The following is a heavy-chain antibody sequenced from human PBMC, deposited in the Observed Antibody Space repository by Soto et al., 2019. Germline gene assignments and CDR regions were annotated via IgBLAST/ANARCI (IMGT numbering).Heavy chain of an antibody. D-gene: IGHD1-26*01. CDR2: IIPILGIA. V-gene: IGHV1-69*02. CDR1: GGTFSSYT. Sequence: QVQLVQSGAEVKKPGSSVKVSCKASGGTFSSYTISWVRQAPGQGLEWMGRIIPILGIANYAQKFQGRVTITADKSTSTAYMELSSLRSEDTAVYHCARSGKNDAFDIWGQGTMVTVSS. CDR3: ARSGKNDAFDI. J-gene: IGHJ3*02.